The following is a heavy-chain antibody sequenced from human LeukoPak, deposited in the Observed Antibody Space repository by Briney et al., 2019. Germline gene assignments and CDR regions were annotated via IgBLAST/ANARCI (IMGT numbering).Heavy chain of an antibody. V-gene: IGHV5-51*01. Sequence: GESLNISCQGSGSRFTSYWIGWVRQMPGKGLEWMGIIYPGDSDTTYSPSFQGQVTISADKSITTAYLQWSSLKASDTAMYYCARRNPLTQDAFDTWGQGTMVTVSS. CDR2: IYPGDSDT. J-gene: IGHJ3*02. D-gene: IGHD2-21*02. CDR3: ARRNPLTQDAFDT. CDR1: GSRFTSYW.